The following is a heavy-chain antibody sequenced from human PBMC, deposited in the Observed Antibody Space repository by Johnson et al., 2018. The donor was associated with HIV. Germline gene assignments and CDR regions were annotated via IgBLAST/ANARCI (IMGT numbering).Heavy chain of an antibody. CDR3: ARDRRYYDSSGYYHDAFDI. CDR1: GFTFSNYG. V-gene: IGHV3-66*01. J-gene: IGHJ3*02. Sequence: EQLVESGGGVLQPGRSLRLSCAASGFTFSNYGINWVRQAPGKGLECVSGIYSGGRTYYADSVEGRFTISRNNSKNTLYLQMNSLRAEDTAVYFCARDRRYYDSSGYYHDAFDIWGQGTMVTVSS. D-gene: IGHD3-22*01. CDR2: IYSGGRT.